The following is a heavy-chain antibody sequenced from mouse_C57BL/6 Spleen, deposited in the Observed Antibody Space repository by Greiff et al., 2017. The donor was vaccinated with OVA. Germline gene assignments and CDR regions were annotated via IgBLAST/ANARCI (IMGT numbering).Heavy chain of an antibody. CDR1: GYTFTSYW. D-gene: IGHD2-5*01. CDR3: ARSGAYYSNPYAMDY. Sequence: VKLQQPGTELVKPGASVKLSCKASGYTFTSYWMHWVTQRPGQGLEWIGNINPSNGGTNYNEKFKSKATLTVDKSSSTAYMQLSSLTSEDSAVYYCARSGAYYSNPYAMDYWGQGTSVTVSS. CDR2: INPSNGGT. J-gene: IGHJ4*01. V-gene: IGHV1-53*01.